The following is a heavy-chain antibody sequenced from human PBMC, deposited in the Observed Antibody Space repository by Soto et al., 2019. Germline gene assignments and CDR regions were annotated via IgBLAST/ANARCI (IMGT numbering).Heavy chain of an antibody. V-gene: IGHV1-8*01. J-gene: IGHJ6*02. D-gene: IGHD2-8*01. CDR3: ARYVSSYYYYGYGMDV. Sequence: QVQLVPSGAEVKKPGASVKVSCKASGYTFTSYDINWVRQATGQGLEWMGWMNPNSGNTGYAQKFQGRVTMTRNTPISTAYMELRSLRSEDTAGYYCARYVSSYYYYGYGMDVWGQGTTVTVSS. CDR1: GYTFTSYD. CDR2: MNPNSGNT.